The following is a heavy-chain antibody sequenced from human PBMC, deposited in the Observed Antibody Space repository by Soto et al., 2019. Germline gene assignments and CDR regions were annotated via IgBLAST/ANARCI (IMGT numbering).Heavy chain of an antibody. Sequence: PSETLSLTCTVSGGSIRSGDYYWSWIRQPPGKGLEWIGYIYYSGSTYYNPSLKSRVTISVDTSKNQFSLKLSSVTAADTAVYYCARAIRVNDYYFDYWGQGTLVTASS. D-gene: IGHD1-1*01. CDR2: IYYSGST. CDR1: GGSIRSGDYY. CDR3: ARAIRVNDYYFDY. V-gene: IGHV4-30-4*01. J-gene: IGHJ4*02.